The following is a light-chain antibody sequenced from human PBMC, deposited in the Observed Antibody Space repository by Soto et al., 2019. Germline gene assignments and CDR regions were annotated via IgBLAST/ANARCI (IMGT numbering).Light chain of an antibody. V-gene: IGKV1-5*01. CDR2: HAS. Sequence: MYKSLAAVPAYVRDRVTITCRASQSIDRLLAWYQQRPGKAPKILIYHASSLETGVPSRFSGSGSGTEFTLTISGLQPEDFQTYCSELTYIIPLTFAG. CDR1: QSIDRL. J-gene: IGKJ4*01. CDR3: ELTYIIPLT.